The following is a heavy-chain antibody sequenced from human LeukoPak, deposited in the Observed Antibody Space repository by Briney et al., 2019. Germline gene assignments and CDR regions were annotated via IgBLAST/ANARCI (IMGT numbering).Heavy chain of an antibody. CDR1: GFTFSSYE. Sequence: GGSLRLSCAASGFTFSSYEMNWVRQAPGKGLEWVSYISSSGSTIYYADSVKGRFTISRDNAKNSLYLQMISLRAEDTAVYYCARDPGIAAALDYWGQGTLVTVSS. D-gene: IGHD6-13*01. J-gene: IGHJ4*02. V-gene: IGHV3-48*03. CDR2: ISSSGSTI. CDR3: ARDPGIAAALDY.